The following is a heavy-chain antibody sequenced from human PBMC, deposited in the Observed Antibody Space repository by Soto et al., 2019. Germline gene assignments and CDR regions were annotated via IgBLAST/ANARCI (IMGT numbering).Heavy chain of an antibody. J-gene: IGHJ4*02. Sequence: ASVKVSCKVSGYTLTELSMHWVRQAPGKGLEWMGGFDPEDGETIYAQKFQGRVTMTEDTSTDTAYMELSSLRSEDTAVYYCATDPHRPQYSSSWYPFDYWGQGTLVTVSS. V-gene: IGHV1-24*01. CDR1: GYTLTELS. CDR2: FDPEDGET. D-gene: IGHD6-13*01. CDR3: ATDPHRPQYSSSWYPFDY.